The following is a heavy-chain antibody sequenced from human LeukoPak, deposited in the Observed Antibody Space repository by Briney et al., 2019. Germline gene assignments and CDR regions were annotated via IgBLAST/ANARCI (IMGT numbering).Heavy chain of an antibody. CDR3: ARGAGKGIAAAGGVDY. Sequence: GASVKVSCKASGYTFTSYDINWARQATGQGLEWMGWINPGNGNTKYSQEFQGRVTIIRNTSASTAYMELSSLRSEDMAVYYCARGAGKGIAAAGGVDYWGQGTLVTVSS. CDR1: GYTFTSYD. D-gene: IGHD6-13*01. V-gene: IGHV1-3*03. CDR2: INPGNGNT. J-gene: IGHJ4*02.